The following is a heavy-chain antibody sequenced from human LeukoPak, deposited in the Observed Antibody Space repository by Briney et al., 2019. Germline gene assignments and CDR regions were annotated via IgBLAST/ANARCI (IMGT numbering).Heavy chain of an antibody. CDR1: GGSISSSSYY. CDR2: IYYSGST. J-gene: IGHJ3*02. V-gene: IGHV4-39*01. CDR3: ARLSKRVRNAFDI. Sequence: SETLSLTCTVSGGSISSSSYYWGWIRQPPGKGLEWIGSIYYSGSTYYNPSLKSRVTISVDTSKNQFSLKLSSVTAADTAVYYCARLSKRVRNAFDIWGQGTMVTVSS. D-gene: IGHD6-13*01.